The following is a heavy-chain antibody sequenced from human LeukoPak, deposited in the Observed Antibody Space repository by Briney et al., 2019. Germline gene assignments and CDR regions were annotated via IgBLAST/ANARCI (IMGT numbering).Heavy chain of an antibody. Sequence: GGSLRLSCAASGFTFSSYWMTWVRQAPGKGLEWVANIKQDGSVKQYVGSVKGRFTISRDNAKNSLYLEMNSLRAEETAVYYCARDTNGWNDYWGQGTLVTVSS. D-gene: IGHD2-8*01. CDR1: GFTFSSYW. CDR2: IKQDGSVK. CDR3: ARDTNGWNDY. J-gene: IGHJ4*02. V-gene: IGHV3-7*01.